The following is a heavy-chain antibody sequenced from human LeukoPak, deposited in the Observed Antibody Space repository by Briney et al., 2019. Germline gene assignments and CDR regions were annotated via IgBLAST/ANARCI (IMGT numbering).Heavy chain of an antibody. J-gene: IGHJ4*02. CDR1: GLTFSSYS. CDR3: AKGKDLVAGATNDY. CDR2: ISSSGTYK. V-gene: IGHV3-21*01. Sequence: PGGSLRLSCAVSGLTFSSYSMSWARQAPGKGLEWVSSISSSGTYKYYADSVKGRFTISRDNAKNSPYLQMNSLRAEDTAVYYCAKGKDLVAGATNDYWGQGTLVTVSS. D-gene: IGHD6-19*01.